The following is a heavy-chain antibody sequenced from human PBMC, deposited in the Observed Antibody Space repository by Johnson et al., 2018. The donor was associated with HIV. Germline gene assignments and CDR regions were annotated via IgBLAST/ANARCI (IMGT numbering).Heavy chain of an antibody. CDR2: ISYDGSNK. Sequence: QMLLVESGGGVVQPGRSLRLSCAASGFTFSSYAMHWVRQAPGKGLEWVAVISYDGSNKYDADSVKGRFTISRDNSKNTLYLQMNSLRAEDTALYYCAKDLQQPQRGEHALAQDAFDIWGQGTMVTVSS. V-gene: IGHV3-30*04. CDR3: AKDLQQPQRGEHALAQDAFDI. CDR1: GFTFSSYA. D-gene: IGHD6-13*01. J-gene: IGHJ3*02.